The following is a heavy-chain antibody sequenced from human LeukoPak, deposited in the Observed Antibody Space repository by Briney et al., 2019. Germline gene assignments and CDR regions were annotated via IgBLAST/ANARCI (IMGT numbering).Heavy chain of an antibody. CDR2: INPNSGGT. CDR1: GYTFTGYY. D-gene: IGHD2-2*01. V-gene: IGHV1-2*02. J-gene: IGHJ5*02. CDR3: ARTSPIPRDGYCSSTSCYNWFDP. Sequence: GASVKVSCKASGYTFTGYYMHWVRQAPGQGLEWMGWINPNSGGTNYAQKFQGRVTMTRDTSISTAYMELSRLRSDDTAVYYCARTSPIPRDGYCSSTSCYNWFDPWGQGTLVTVSS.